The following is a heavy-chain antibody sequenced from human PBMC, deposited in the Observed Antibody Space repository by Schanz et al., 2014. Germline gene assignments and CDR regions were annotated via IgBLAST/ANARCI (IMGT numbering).Heavy chain of an antibody. Sequence: EVQLLESGGGLVQPGGSLRLSCAASGFTVSAYSANWVRQAPGKGLEWVSVIYSGGRTFYADSVKGRFTISRDNSKNTLYLQMNSLRVEDTAIYYCARGHGISTRLPIDSWGQGTLVTVSS. CDR1: GFTVSAYS. D-gene: IGHD6-6*01. J-gene: IGHJ4*02. CDR2: IYSGGRT. V-gene: IGHV3-66*01. CDR3: ARGHGISTRLPIDS.